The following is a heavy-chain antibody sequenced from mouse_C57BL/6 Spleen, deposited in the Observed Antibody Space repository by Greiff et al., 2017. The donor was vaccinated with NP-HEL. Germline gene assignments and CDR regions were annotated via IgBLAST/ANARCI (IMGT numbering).Heavy chain of an antibody. J-gene: IGHJ1*03. CDR1: GYTFTSYD. Sequence: VQLQQSGPELVKPGASVKLSCKASGYTFTSYDINWVKQRPGQGLEWIGWIYPRDGSTKYNEKFKGKATLTVDTSSSTAYMELHSLTSEDSAVYFCARGADYYGSSALYFDVWGTGTTVTVSS. CDR3: ARGADYYGSSALYFDV. CDR2: IYPRDGST. D-gene: IGHD1-1*01. V-gene: IGHV1-85*01.